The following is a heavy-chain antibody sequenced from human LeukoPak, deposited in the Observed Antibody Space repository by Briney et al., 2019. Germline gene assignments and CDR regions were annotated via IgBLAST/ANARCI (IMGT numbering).Heavy chain of an antibody. J-gene: IGHJ6*03. CDR2: ISGSGGGT. V-gene: IGHV3-23*01. CDR1: GITLSNYG. CDR3: AKDHGLHCSGGSCYSFFPDYYMDV. Sequence: RPGGSLRLSCVVSGITLSNYGMSWVRQVPGKGLEWVSGISGSGGGTNYADSVKGRFTISRDNSKNTLYLQMNSLRAEDTAVYHCAKDHGLHCSGGSCYSFFPDYYMDVWGKGTTVTVSS. D-gene: IGHD2-15*01.